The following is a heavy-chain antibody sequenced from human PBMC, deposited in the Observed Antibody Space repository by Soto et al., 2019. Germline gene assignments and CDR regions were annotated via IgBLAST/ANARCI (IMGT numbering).Heavy chain of an antibody. D-gene: IGHD3-9*01. CDR3: AKDRMVTYYDILTGSDFDY. Sequence: PGGSLRLSCAASGFTFSSYAMSWVRQAPGKGLEWVSAISGSGGSTYYADSVKGRFTISRDNSKNTLYLQMNSLRAEDTAVYYCAKDRMVTYYDILTGSDFDYWGQGTLVTVS. J-gene: IGHJ4*02. CDR2: ISGSGGST. V-gene: IGHV3-23*01. CDR1: GFTFSSYA.